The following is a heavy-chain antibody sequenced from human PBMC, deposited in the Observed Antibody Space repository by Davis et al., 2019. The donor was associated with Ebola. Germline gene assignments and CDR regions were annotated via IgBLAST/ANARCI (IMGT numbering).Heavy chain of an antibody. V-gene: IGHV3-23*01. Sequence: GESLKISCAASGFVFRNYVMSWVRQAPGKGLEWVSTLGTSADTYYADSVKGRFTISSDNTRNTLYLQVSSLRAEDTAVYYCAKERSEDIVVVVHDSWGQGTLVTVSS. CDR1: GFVFRNYV. D-gene: IGHD2-15*01. CDR2: LGTSADT. CDR3: AKERSEDIVVVVHDS. J-gene: IGHJ4*02.